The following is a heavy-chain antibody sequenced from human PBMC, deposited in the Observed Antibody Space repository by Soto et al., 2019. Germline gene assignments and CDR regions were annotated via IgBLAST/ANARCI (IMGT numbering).Heavy chain of an antibody. V-gene: IGHV3-66*01. CDR1: GFTVSSNY. D-gene: IGHD5-12*01. CDR2: IYSGGST. Sequence: VQPGGSLRLSCAASGFTVSSNYMSWVRQAPGKGLEWVSVIYSGGSTYYADSVKGRFTISRDNSKNTLYLQMNSLRAEDTAVYYCARDSCYSGYDYGWFDPWGQGTLVTVSS. CDR3: ARDSCYSGYDYGWFDP. J-gene: IGHJ5*02.